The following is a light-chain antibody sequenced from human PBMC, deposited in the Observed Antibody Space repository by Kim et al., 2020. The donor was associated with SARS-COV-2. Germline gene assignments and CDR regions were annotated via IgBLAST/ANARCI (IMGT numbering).Light chain of an antibody. CDR3: QCYDSNLPGYV. J-gene: IGLJ1*01. Sequence: QSALTQPPSLSGAPGQRVTISCTGSSSNIGAGYEVQWYQMFPGTAPKLLLFHDNNRPSGVPDRFSGSKSGTSASLAITGLQIDDEADYYCQCYDSNLPGYVFGTGTKVTVL. CDR2: HDN. CDR1: SSNIGAGYE. V-gene: IGLV1-40*01.